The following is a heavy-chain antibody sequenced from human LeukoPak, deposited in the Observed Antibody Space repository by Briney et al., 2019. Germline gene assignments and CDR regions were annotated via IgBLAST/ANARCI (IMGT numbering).Heavy chain of an antibody. CDR2: IKSKTDGGTT. Sequence: GGSLRLSCAASGFTFSNAWMSWVRQAPGKGREWVGRIKSKTDGGTTDYAAPVKGRFTISRDDSKNTLYLQMNSLKTEDTAVYYCTTVGKIVVVVAATPVPYWGQGTLVTVSS. J-gene: IGHJ4*02. D-gene: IGHD2-15*01. CDR1: GFTFSNAW. CDR3: TTVGKIVVVVAATPVPY. V-gene: IGHV3-15*01.